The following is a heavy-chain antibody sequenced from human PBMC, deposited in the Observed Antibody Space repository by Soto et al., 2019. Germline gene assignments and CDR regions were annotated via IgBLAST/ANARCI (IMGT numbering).Heavy chain of an antibody. CDR1: GFTLKSYG. CDR3: AKDFDIGGAAYYFDY. J-gene: IGHJ4*02. CDR2: ISYDGRDK. Sequence: QVQLVESGGGVVQPGRSLRLSCAASGFTLKSYGIHWVRQAPGKGLEWVTVISYDGRDKHYADSVKGRFTISRDDSKNTLDLQMNSLRADDTAVYYCAKDFDIGGAAYYFDYWGQGTLVTVSS. D-gene: IGHD3-16*01. V-gene: IGHV3-30*18.